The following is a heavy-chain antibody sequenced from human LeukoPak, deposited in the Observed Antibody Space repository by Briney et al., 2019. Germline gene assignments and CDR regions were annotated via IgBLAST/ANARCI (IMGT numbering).Heavy chain of an antibody. D-gene: IGHD2/OR15-2a*01. CDR1: GGSISSGGYS. CDR2: IYHSGST. J-gene: IGHJ4*02. V-gene: IGHV4-30-2*01. CDR3: ARESNSMAHFDY. Sequence: PSETLSLTCAVSGGSISSGGYSWRWIRQPPGKGLEWIGYIYHSGSTYYNPSLKSRVTISVDRSKNQFSLKLSSVTAADTAVYYCARESNSMAHFDYWGQGTLVTVSS.